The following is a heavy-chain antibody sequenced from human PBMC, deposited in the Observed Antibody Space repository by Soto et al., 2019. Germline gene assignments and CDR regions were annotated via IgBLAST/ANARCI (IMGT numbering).Heavy chain of an antibody. CDR2: ISGSGGSA. Sequence: EVQLLESGGGLVRPGGSLRLSCAASAFTFSNYAMNWVRQAPGKGLEWVSVISGSGGSASYADSVQGRFTISRDNSKNTLYLQKNSLRAEDTAIYYCVREDSAWDSRGSFDFWGRGTMVTVS. J-gene: IGHJ3*01. D-gene: IGHD6-19*01. CDR1: AFTFSNYA. CDR3: VREDSAWDSRGSFDF. V-gene: IGHV3-23*01.